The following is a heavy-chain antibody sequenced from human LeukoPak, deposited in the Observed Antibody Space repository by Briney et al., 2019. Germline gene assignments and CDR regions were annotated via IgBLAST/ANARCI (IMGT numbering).Heavy chain of an antibody. Sequence: GGSLRLSCAASGFTFSSYWMSWVRQAPGKGLEWVANIKQDGSEKYYVDSVKGRFTISRDNAKNSPYLQMNSLRAEDTAVYYCARYVEYSYGYEHYYYGMDVWGQGTTVTVSS. J-gene: IGHJ6*02. CDR1: GFTFSSYW. D-gene: IGHD5-18*01. CDR3: ARYVEYSYGYEHYYYGMDV. CDR2: IKQDGSEK. V-gene: IGHV3-7*01.